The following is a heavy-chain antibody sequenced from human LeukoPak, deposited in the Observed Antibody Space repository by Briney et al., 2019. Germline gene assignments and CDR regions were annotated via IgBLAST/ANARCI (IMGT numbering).Heavy chain of an antibody. V-gene: IGHV5-51*01. Sequence: EASLQISCQGAGYIFTSYWIGWVRPLPGKGLEWMGIIYPGDSDTRYSPSFQGQVTISADKSISTAYLQWSSLKASDTAMYYCARLTTMVRGVISSFDYWGEGTLVTVSS. CDR1: GYIFTSYW. D-gene: IGHD3-10*01. CDR3: ARLTTMVRGVISSFDY. CDR2: IYPGDSDT. J-gene: IGHJ4*02.